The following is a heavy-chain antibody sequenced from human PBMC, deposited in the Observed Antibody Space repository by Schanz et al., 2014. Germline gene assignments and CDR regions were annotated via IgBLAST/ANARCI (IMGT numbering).Heavy chain of an antibody. J-gene: IGHJ5*02. CDR3: ARGQAYTARTPMNWFDP. D-gene: IGHD2-21*01. V-gene: IGHV3-30*02. CDR1: GFIFSNHG. Sequence: QAELVESGGGVVQPGGSLRLSCEASGFIFSNHGMNWVRQAPGKGLEWVAFIQHDGSRTYYTASLKGRVTISRDNSQNMVYVEMNRLRVQDTALYYCARGQAYTARTPMNWFDPWGQGTLVTVSS. CDR2: IQHDGSRT.